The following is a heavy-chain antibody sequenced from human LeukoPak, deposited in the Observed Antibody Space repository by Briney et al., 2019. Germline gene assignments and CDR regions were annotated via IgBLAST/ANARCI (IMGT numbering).Heavy chain of an antibody. Sequence: GGSLRLSCAASGFTFRNYAMNWVRQAPGKGLEWVSVITGSGESTFFADSVKGRFTISRDNSKNTLYLQMNSLRAEDTAVYYCAKDLGVGATPYDAFDIWGQGTMVTVSS. CDR2: ITGSGEST. V-gene: IGHV3-23*01. J-gene: IGHJ3*02. CDR1: GFTFRNYA. CDR3: AKDLGVGATPYDAFDI. D-gene: IGHD1-26*01.